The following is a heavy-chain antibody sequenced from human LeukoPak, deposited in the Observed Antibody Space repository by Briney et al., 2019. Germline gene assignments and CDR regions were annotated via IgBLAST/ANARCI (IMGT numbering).Heavy chain of an antibody. CDR2: ISSSGSTI. Sequence: GGSLRLTCAASGFTFSSYEMNWVRQAPGKGLEWVSYISSSGSTIYYADSVKGRFTIPRDNAKNSLYLQMNSLRAEDTAVYYCTRGAQEVLMVYAFDYWGQGTLVTVSS. D-gene: IGHD2-8*01. J-gene: IGHJ4*02. CDR1: GFTFSSYE. CDR3: TRGAQEVLMVYAFDY. V-gene: IGHV3-48*03.